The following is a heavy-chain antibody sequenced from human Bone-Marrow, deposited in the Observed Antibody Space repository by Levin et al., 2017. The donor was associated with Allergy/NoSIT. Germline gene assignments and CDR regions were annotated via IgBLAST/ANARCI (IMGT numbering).Heavy chain of an antibody. CDR1: GGSISSSSSY. V-gene: IGHV4-39*01. J-gene: IGHJ3*02. CDR3: ARHVTSGSYVRGGAFDI. D-gene: IGHD1-26*01. CDR2: IYYTGST. Sequence: SETLSLTCTVSGGSISSSSSYWGWIRHPPGKGLEFIGTIYYTGSTYYNPSLSSRVAISADTSKNQSSLKLSPVTAADTAVYYCARHVTSGSYVRGGAFDIWGQGTMVTVSS.